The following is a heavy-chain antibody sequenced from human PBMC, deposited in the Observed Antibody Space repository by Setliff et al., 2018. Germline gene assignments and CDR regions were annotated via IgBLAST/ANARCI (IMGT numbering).Heavy chain of an antibody. CDR3: ARDLGAYCGGDCYLGY. CDR2: IIPIFGTA. D-gene: IGHD2-21*02. CDR1: GGTFSSYA. V-gene: IGHV1-69*05. J-gene: IGHJ4*02. Sequence: SVKVSCKASGGTFSSYAISWVRQAPGQGLEWMGGIIPIFGTANYAQKFQGRVILSTDTSTDTAYMELSSLTVDDTAVYYCARDLGAYCGGDCYLGYWGQGTLVTVSS.